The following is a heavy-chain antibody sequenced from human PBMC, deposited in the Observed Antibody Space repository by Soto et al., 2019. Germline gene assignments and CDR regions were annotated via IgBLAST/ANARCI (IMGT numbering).Heavy chain of an antibody. CDR2: ISYDGSNK. Sequence: GGSLRLSCAASGFTFSSYGMHWVRQAPGKGLEWVAVISYDGSNKYYADSVKGRFTISRDNSKNTLYLQMNSLRAEDTAVYYCARDQDYYYYYYMDVWGKGTTVTVSS. CDR3: ARDQDYYYYYYMDV. V-gene: IGHV3-30*03. CDR1: GFTFSSYG. J-gene: IGHJ6*03.